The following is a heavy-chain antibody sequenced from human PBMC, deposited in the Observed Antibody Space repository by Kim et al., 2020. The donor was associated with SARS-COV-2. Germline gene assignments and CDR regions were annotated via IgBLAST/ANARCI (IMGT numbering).Heavy chain of an antibody. J-gene: IGHJ5*02. D-gene: IGHD2-2*01. V-gene: IGHV3-30*07. CDR3: ARERLLYCSSTGCWFDP. Sequence: GKDRFTNSRDNSKKTLYLTMSSLRAEDTAVYYCARERLLYCSSTGCWFDPWGQGTLVTVSS.